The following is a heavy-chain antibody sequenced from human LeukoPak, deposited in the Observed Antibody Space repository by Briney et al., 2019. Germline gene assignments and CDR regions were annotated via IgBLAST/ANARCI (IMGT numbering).Heavy chain of an antibody. D-gene: IGHD5-24*01. Sequence: SETLSLTCTVSGGSITSSYWSWIRQSPGEALEWVGFIHHNGNANYNPSLNSRVTISIDTSKNQFSLKLSSVTAADTAVYYCARIEMATTQDYYYYMDVWGKGTTVTVSS. CDR2: IHHNGNA. CDR3: ARIEMATTQDYYYYMDV. CDR1: GGSITSSY. V-gene: IGHV4-59*08. J-gene: IGHJ6*03.